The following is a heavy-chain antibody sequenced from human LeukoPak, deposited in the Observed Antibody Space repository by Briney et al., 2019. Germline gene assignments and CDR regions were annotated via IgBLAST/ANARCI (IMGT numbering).Heavy chain of an antibody. CDR1: GFTVSSNY. D-gene: IGHD5-12*01. J-gene: IGHJ4*02. CDR2: IYSGGST. CDR3: ARDRGGGYELDY. V-gene: IGHV3-53*01. Sequence: GGSLRLSCAASGFTVSSNYMSWDRQAPGKGLEWVSVIYSGGSTYYADSVKGRFTISRDNSKNTLYLQMNSLRAEDTAVYYCARDRGGGYELDYWGQGTLVTVSS.